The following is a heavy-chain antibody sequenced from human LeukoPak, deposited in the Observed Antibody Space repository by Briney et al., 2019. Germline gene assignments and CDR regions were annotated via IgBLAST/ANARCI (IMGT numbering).Heavy chain of an antibody. CDR1: GFTFSSYA. CDR3: ARGGDGHNSYLDF. V-gene: IGHV3-21*06. Sequence: GGSLRLSCAASGFTFSSYAMSWVRQAPGKGLEWVASISYSSTFLDYADSLKGRFTISRDNTQNSVYLEMNSLRDEDTAAYFCARGGDGHNSYLDFWGQGTLVTVSS. CDR2: ISYSSTFL. D-gene: IGHD1-1*01. J-gene: IGHJ4*02.